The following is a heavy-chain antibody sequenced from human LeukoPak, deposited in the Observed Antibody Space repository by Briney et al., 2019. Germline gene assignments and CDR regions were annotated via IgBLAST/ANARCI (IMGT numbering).Heavy chain of an antibody. CDR2: IYPGDSDT. J-gene: IGHJ6*03. Sequence: GESLKISCKGSGYSFTSYWIGWVRQMPGKGLEWMGIIYPGDSDTRYSPSFQGQVTISADKSISTAYLQWSSLKASDTAMYYCARLMYYDYVWGSYRPYYMDVWGKGTTVTISS. D-gene: IGHD3-16*02. CDR1: GYSFTSYW. V-gene: IGHV5-51*01. CDR3: ARLMYYDYVWGSYRPYYMDV.